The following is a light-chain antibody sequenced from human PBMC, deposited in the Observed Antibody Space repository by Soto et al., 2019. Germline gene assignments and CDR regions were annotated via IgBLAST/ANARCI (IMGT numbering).Light chain of an antibody. J-gene: IGLJ1*01. Sequence: QLVLTQSPSASASLGASVKLTCTLSSGHSSYAIAWHQQRPEKGPRYLMKLNSDGSHSKGDGIPDRFSGSSSGAERYLTISSLQSEDEADYYCQTWGTDIYVFGTGTKLTVL. CDR2: LNSDGSH. CDR3: QTWGTDIYV. V-gene: IGLV4-69*01. CDR1: SGHSSYA.